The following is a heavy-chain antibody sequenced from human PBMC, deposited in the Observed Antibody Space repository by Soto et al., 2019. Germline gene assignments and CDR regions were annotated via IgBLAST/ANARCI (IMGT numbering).Heavy chain of an antibody. J-gene: IGHJ4*02. V-gene: IGHV1-69*13. CDR3: ARGRRYSGYDLDY. D-gene: IGHD5-12*01. CDR2: IIPIFGTA. CDR1: GGTFSSYA. Sequence: SVKVSCKASGGTFSSYAISWVRQAPGQGLEWMGGIIPIFGTANYAQKFQGRVTITADESTSTAYMELSSLRSEDTAVYYCARGRRYSGYDLDYWGQGTLVTVSS.